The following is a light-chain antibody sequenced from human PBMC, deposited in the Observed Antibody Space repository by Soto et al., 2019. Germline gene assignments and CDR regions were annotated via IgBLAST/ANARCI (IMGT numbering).Light chain of an antibody. J-gene: IGLJ1*01. Sequence: QSALTQPASVSGSPGQSITISCTGTSSDVGGYNYVSWFQHHPGKAPKLIIYEVSYRPSGVSNRFSGSKSGDTASLTISGLQAEDEADYYCQSYDSTLDARYVFGTGTKLTVL. CDR2: EVS. V-gene: IGLV2-14*01. CDR1: SSDVGGYNY. CDR3: QSYDSTLDARYV.